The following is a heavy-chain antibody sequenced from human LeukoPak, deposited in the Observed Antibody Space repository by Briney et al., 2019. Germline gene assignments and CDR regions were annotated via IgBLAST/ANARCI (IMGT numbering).Heavy chain of an antibody. D-gene: IGHD6-13*01. Sequence: GGSLRLSCAASGFTFSSYAMRWVRQAPGKGLEWVAVISYDGSNKYYADSVKGRFTISRDNSKNTLYLQMNSLRAEDTAVYYCARGGGAAAGTVVYYWGQGTLVTVSS. CDR3: ARGGGAAAGTVVYY. CDR1: GFTFSSYA. V-gene: IGHV3-30-3*01. J-gene: IGHJ4*02. CDR2: ISYDGSNK.